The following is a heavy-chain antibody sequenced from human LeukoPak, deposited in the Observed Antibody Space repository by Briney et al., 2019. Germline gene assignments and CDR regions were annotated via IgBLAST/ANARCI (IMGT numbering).Heavy chain of an antibody. V-gene: IGHV3-74*01. CDR1: GFTFSSYW. D-gene: IGHD3-22*01. CDR2: INSDGSST. CDR3: ASSDSSGYYYGDY. Sequence: PGGSLRLSCAASGFTFSSYWMHWVRQAPGKGLVWVSRINSDGSSTSYADSVKGRFTISRDNSKNTLYLQMNSLRAEDTAVYYCASSDSSGYYYGDYWGQGTLVTVSS. J-gene: IGHJ4*02.